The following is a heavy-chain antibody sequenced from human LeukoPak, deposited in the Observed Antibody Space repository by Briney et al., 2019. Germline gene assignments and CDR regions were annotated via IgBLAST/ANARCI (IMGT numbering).Heavy chain of an antibody. J-gene: IGHJ3*02. CDR2: IHADSGNT. Sequence: GASVKVSCKTSGYTFTTCAVHWGRQAPGQRLEWMGWIHADSGNTKYSQKLQGRVAIARDTSASTIYMELTSLRIEDTAVYFCTMGLAGDWDGFDIWGLGTMVTVSS. V-gene: IGHV1-3*01. CDR1: GYTFTTCA. CDR3: TMGLAGDWDGFDI. D-gene: IGHD6-19*01.